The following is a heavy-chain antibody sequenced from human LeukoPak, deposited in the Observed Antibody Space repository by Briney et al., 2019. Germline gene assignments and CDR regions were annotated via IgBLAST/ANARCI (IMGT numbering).Heavy chain of an antibody. J-gene: IGHJ3*02. CDR3: AKNPQQLGAFDI. CDR1: GFTFSSHA. D-gene: IGHD6-13*01. V-gene: IGHV3-23*01. Sequence: GGSLRLSRAASGFTFSSHAMSWVRHAPGKGLECVSAISGSGGSTYYADSVKGRFTISRDNSKNTLYLQMNSLRAEDTAVYYCAKNPQQLGAFDIWGQGTMVTVSS. CDR2: ISGSGGST.